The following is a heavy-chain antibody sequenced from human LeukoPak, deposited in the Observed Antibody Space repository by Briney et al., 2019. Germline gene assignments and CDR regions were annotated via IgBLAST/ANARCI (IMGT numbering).Heavy chain of an antibody. Sequence: SETLSLTCTVSGSISSYYWSWIRQPPGKGPEWIGYIYTSGSTNYNPSLKSRVTISVDTSKNQFSLDLSSVTAADTAVYYCARQKCTSTSCLTKNAFDIWGQGTMVTVSS. J-gene: IGHJ3*02. CDR3: ARQKCTSTSCLTKNAFDI. V-gene: IGHV4-4*09. D-gene: IGHD2-2*01. CDR2: IYTSGST. CDR1: GSISSYY.